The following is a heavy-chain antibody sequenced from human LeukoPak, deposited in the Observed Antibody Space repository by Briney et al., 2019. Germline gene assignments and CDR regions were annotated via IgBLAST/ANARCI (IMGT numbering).Heavy chain of an antibody. CDR2: IIPIFGTA. Sequence: GASVKVSCRASGGTFSSYAISWVRQAPGQGLEWMGGIIPIFGTANYAQKFQGRVTITADESTSTTYMELRSLRSDDTAVYYCARAWASSYYYDSSALRNDFDLWGRGTLVTVSS. CDR1: GGTFSSYA. J-gene: IGHJ2*01. CDR3: ARAWASSYYYDSSALRNDFDL. D-gene: IGHD3-22*01. V-gene: IGHV1-69*13.